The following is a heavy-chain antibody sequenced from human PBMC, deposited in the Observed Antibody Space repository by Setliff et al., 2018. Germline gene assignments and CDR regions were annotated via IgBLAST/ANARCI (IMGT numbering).Heavy chain of an antibody. J-gene: IGHJ3*02. V-gene: IGHV1-24*01. D-gene: IGHD3-10*01. CDR1: GYTLTELS. CDR3: RLLWFGELSYDAFDI. CDR2: FDPEDGET. Sequence: ASVKVSCKVSGYTLTELSRHWVRQAPGKGLEWMGGFDPEDGETIYAQKFQGRVTMTEDTSTDTAYMELSSLRSEDTAVYYCRLLWFGELSYDAFDIWGQGTMVTVSS.